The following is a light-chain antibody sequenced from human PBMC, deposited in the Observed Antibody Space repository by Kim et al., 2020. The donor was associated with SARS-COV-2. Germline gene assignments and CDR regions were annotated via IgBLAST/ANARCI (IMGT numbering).Light chain of an antibody. CDR2: EVS. CDR3: SSYTSRSHVI. CDR1: STDVGGYKY. Sequence: QSALTQPASVSGSPGQSITISCTGTSTDVGGYKYVSWYQQHPGKAPKVIIYEVSNRPSGVSDRFSGSKSGNMASLTISGLQAEDEAEYYCSSYTSRSHVIFGGGTQLTVL. J-gene: IGLJ2*01. V-gene: IGLV2-14*03.